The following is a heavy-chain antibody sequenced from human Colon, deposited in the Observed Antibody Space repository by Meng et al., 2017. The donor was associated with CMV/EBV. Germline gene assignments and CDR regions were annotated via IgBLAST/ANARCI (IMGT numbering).Heavy chain of an antibody. CDR3: TTKMGHIYNNDF. J-gene: IGHJ4*02. Sequence: SGFTFSDTWMCWVRQTPGKGLEWLGHVKSKTDGGTTDYAAPVKGRFTISRDDSKDTVYLQMSSLRIEDTAVYYCTTKMGHIYNNDFWGQGTLVTVSS. D-gene: IGHD3-10*01. V-gene: IGHV3-15*01. CDR2: VKSKTDGGTT. CDR1: GFTFSDTW.